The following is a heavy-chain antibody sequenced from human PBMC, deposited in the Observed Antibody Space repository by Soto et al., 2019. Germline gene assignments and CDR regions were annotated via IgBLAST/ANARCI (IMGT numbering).Heavy chain of an antibody. CDR3: ARGHDSSGYYPEPYCYYAMDV. V-gene: IGHV4-31*03. J-gene: IGHJ6*02. Sequence: QVQLQESGPGLVKPSQTLSLTCTVSGGSISSGGYYWSWIRQHPGKGLEWIGYIHYSGSTYYNPSLKSRITISVDTSKSQFALKLSSVTAADTAVYYCARGHDSSGYYPEPYCYYAMDVLGQGTTVTVSS. D-gene: IGHD3-22*01. CDR1: GGSISSGGYY. CDR2: IHYSGST.